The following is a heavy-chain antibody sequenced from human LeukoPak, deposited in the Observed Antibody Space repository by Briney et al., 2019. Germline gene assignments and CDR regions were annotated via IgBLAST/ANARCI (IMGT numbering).Heavy chain of an antibody. V-gene: IGHV3-74*01. CDR3: ARDKSSGWYGRRFGDAFDI. CDR2: INSDGSST. D-gene: IGHD6-19*01. J-gene: IGHJ3*02. Sequence: PGGSLRLSCAASGFTFDDYAMHWVRQAPGKGLVWVSRINSDGSSTYYADSVKGRFTISRDNSKNTLYLQMNSLRAEDTAVYYCARDKSSGWYGRRFGDAFDIWGQGTMVTVSS. CDR1: GFTFDDYA.